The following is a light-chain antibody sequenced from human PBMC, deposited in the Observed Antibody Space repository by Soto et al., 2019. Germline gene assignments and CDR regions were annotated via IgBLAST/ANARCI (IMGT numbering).Light chain of an antibody. CDR1: QSVATSE. V-gene: IGKV3-20*01. J-gene: IGKJ1*01. CDR2: GAS. CDR3: QQFASSPRT. Sequence: EIVLTQSPGTLSLSPGERATLFCRASQSVATSELAWYQQKPGQPPRLLIGASSRATGVPDRFIASGSGTDFTLTISRLEPEDFAVSYCQQFASSPRTFGRGTTVEIK.